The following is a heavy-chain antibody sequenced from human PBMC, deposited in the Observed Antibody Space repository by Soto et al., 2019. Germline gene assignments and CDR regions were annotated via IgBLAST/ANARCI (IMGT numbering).Heavy chain of an antibody. CDR2: ISGSGGST. J-gene: IGHJ4*02. D-gene: IGHD3-3*01. CDR1: GFTFSSYA. V-gene: IGHV3-23*01. Sequence: EVQLLESGGGLVQPGGSLRLSCAASGFTFSSYAMSWVRQAPGKGLEWVSAISGSGGSTYYADSVKGRFTISRDNSKNTLYLQMNSLRAEDTAVYYCAKSPTGIFGVVTPFGYWGLGTLVTVSS. CDR3: AKSPTGIFGVVTPFGY.